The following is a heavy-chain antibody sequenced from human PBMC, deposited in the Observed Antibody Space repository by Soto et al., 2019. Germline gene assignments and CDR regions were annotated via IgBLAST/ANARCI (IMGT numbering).Heavy chain of an antibody. V-gene: IGHV3-23*01. D-gene: IGHD6-13*01. CDR2: ISGSGGST. J-gene: IGHJ4*02. Sequence: AGGSLRLSCAASGFTFSSYAMSWVRQAPGKGLEWVSAISGSGGSTYYADSVKGRFTISRDNSKNTLYLQMNSLRAEDTAVYYCAKALRVADYFDYWGQGTLVTVSS. CDR3: AKALRVADYFDY. CDR1: GFTFSSYA.